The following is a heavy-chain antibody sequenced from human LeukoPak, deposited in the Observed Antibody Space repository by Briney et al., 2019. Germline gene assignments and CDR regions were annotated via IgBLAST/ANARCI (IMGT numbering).Heavy chain of an antibody. Sequence: GGSLRLSCAASGFTFSSYSMNWVRQAPGKGLEWVSSITSSSSYIYYADSVKGRFTISRDNAKNSLYLQMNSLRAEDTAVYYCARGEVGATPDPYYFDYWGQGTLVTVSS. CDR1: GFTFSSYS. CDR3: ARGEVGATPDPYYFDY. D-gene: IGHD1-26*01. V-gene: IGHV3-21*01. CDR2: ITSSSSYI. J-gene: IGHJ4*02.